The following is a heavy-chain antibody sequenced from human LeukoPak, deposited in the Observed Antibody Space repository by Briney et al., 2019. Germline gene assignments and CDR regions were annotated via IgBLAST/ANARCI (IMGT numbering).Heavy chain of an antibody. J-gene: IGHJ4*02. D-gene: IGHD3/OR15-3a*01. V-gene: IGHV3-21*01. CDR3: ARDGLVRPPLDY. CDR1: GFTFSSYS. Sequence: GGSLRLSCAASGFTFSSYSMNWVRQAPGKGLEWVSSISSSSSYIYYADSVKGRFTISRDNAKNSLYLQMNSLRAEDTAVYYCARDGLVRPPLDYWGQGTLVTVSS. CDR2: ISSSSSYI.